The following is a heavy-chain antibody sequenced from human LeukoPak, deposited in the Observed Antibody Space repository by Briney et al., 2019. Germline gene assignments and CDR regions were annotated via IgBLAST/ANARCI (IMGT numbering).Heavy chain of an antibody. V-gene: IGHV4-31*03. CDR1: GGSISNDNYY. D-gene: IGHD3-22*01. CDR3: ARDLTMMDQAFDI. Sequence: SQTLSLTCTVSGGSISNDNYYWSWIRQPPGKGLEWIGYIYHSGSIYYNPSLKSRVTISVDTSKNQFSLKLSSVTAADTAVYYCARDLTMMDQAFDIWGQGTMVTVSS. CDR2: IYHSGSI. J-gene: IGHJ3*02.